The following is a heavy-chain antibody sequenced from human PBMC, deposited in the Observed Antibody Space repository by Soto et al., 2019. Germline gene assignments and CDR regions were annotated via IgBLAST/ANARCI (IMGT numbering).Heavy chain of an antibody. CDR3: ARDPYYDSSGAAFDY. V-gene: IGHV3-74*01. CDR2: INSDGSST. Sequence: EVQLVESGGGLVQPGGSLRLSCAASGFTFSSYWMHWVRQAPGKGLVWVSRINSDGSSTSYADSVKGRFTISRDNAKNTLYLQINSVRAEDTAVYYCARDPYYDSSGAAFDYWGQGTLVTVSS. D-gene: IGHD3-22*01. CDR1: GFTFSSYW. J-gene: IGHJ4*02.